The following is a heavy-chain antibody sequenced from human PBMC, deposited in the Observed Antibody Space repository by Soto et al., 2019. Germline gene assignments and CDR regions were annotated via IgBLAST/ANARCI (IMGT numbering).Heavy chain of an antibody. J-gene: IGHJ3*02. V-gene: IGHV3-30-3*01. CDR1: GFTFSSYA. D-gene: IGHD3-10*01. Sequence: QVQLVESGGGVVQPGRSLRLSCAASGFTFSSYAMHWVRQAPGKGLEWVAVISYDGSNKYYADSVKGRFTISRDNSKNTLYLQMNSLRAEDTAVYYCARDSDTMVRGAFFDAFDIWGQGTMVTVSS. CDR2: ISYDGSNK. CDR3: ARDSDTMVRGAFFDAFDI.